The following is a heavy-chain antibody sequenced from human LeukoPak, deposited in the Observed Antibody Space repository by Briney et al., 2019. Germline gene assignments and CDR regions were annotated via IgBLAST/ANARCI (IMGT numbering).Heavy chain of an antibody. CDR3: AKSARASSWLHHY. V-gene: IGHV3-30*18. D-gene: IGHD6-13*01. J-gene: IGHJ4*02. Sequence: GRSLRLSCAASGFTFSSYGMHWVRQAPGKGLEWVAVISYDGSNKYYADSVKGRFTISRDNSKNTLYLQMNSLRAEDTAVYYCAKSARASSWLHHYWGQGTLVTVSS. CDR2: ISYDGSNK. CDR1: GFTFSSYG.